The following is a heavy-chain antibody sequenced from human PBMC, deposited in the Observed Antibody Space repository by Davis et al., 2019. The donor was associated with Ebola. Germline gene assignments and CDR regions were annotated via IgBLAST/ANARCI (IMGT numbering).Heavy chain of an antibody. CDR1: GYTLTELS. CDR2: FDPEDGET. Sequence: ASVKVSCKVSGYTLTELSIHWVRQAPGKGLEWMGGFDPEDGETIYAQKFQGRVTMTEDTSTDTAYMDLGSLTPEDTAVYYCAKDRGYYFDSSGYYSVGFDSWGQGTMVTVSS. V-gene: IGHV1-24*01. D-gene: IGHD3-22*01. J-gene: IGHJ4*02. CDR3: AKDRGYYFDSSGYYSVGFDS.